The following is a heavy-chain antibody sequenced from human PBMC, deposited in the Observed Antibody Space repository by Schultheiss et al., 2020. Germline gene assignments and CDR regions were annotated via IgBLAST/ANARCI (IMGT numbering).Heavy chain of an antibody. D-gene: IGHD3-3*01. CDR2: IYYSVST. CDR3: ERGPDYDFWSGYYSYYYYGMDV. V-gene: IGHV4-39*07. J-gene: IGHJ6*02. CDR1: GGSISSGGYY. Sequence: SETLSLTCTVSGGSISSGGYYWGWIRQPPGKGLEWIGSIYYSVSTNYNPSLKSRVTISVDKSKNQFSLKLSSVTAADTAVYYCERGPDYDFWSGYYSYYYYGMDVWGQGTTVTVSS.